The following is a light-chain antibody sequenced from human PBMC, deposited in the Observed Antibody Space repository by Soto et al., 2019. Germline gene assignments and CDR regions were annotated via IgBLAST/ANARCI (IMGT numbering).Light chain of an antibody. J-gene: IGKJ1*01. Sequence: EIVMTQSPATLSVSPGERATLSCRASQSVSSNLAWYQQKPGQAPRLLIYAASTRATGIPARFSGSGSGTEFTLTISSLKSEDFAVYFCQQYNIWWAFGQGTKGEIK. CDR3: QQYNIWWA. V-gene: IGKV3-15*01. CDR2: AAS. CDR1: QSVSSN.